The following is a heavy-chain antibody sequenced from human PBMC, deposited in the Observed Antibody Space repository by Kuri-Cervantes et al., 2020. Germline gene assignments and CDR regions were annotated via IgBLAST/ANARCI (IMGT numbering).Heavy chain of an antibody. J-gene: IGHJ6*02. CDR3: ARILTGTTASYYYGMDV. Sequence: ASVKVSCKASGYTFTGYYMHWVRQAPGQGLEWMGWINPNSGGTNYAQKFQGRVTMTRDTSISTAYMELSRLRSDDTAVYYCARILTGTTASYYYGMDVWGQGTTVTVS. V-gene: IGHV1-2*02. D-gene: IGHD1-20*01. CDR1: GYTFTGYY. CDR2: INPNSGGT.